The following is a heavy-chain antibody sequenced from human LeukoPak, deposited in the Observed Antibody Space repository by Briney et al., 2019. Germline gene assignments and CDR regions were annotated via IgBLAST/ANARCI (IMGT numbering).Heavy chain of an antibody. V-gene: IGHV1-2*06. Sequence: ASVKVSCKASGYTFTGYYMHWVRQAPGQGLEWMGRINPNNGATNFAQKLQGRVTITGDTSISTAYMELSSLRSDDTAVYYCTRESGSYHGNDYWGQGTLVTVSS. CDR3: TRESGSYHGNDY. J-gene: IGHJ4*02. CDR1: GYTFTGYY. D-gene: IGHD1-26*01. CDR2: INPNNGAT.